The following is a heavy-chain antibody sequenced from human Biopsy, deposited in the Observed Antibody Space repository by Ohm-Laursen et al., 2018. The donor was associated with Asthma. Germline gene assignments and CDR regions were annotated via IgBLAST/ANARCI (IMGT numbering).Heavy chain of an antibody. Sequence: SLRLSCSASGFTFSSYAMSWVRQAPGKGLEWVANIKEDGSEKYYVDSVKGRFTISRDNAKNSLYLQMNSLRAEETAVYYCARARESSSWASAFDIWGQGTKVTVSS. CDR1: GFTFSSYA. CDR2: IKEDGSEK. J-gene: IGHJ3*02. V-gene: IGHV3-7*01. CDR3: ARARESSSWASAFDI. D-gene: IGHD6-6*01.